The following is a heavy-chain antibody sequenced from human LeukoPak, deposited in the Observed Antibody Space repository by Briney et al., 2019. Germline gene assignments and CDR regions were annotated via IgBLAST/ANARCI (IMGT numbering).Heavy chain of an antibody. Sequence: GRSLRLSCAASGFTFSSYRMHWVRQAPGKGLEWVAVISYDGSNKYYADSVKGRFTISRDNSKNTLYLQMNSLRAEDTAVYYCAKDAIDYGDSGPFDYWGQGTLVTVSS. CDR2: ISYDGSNK. J-gene: IGHJ4*02. CDR3: AKDAIDYGDSGPFDY. CDR1: GFTFSSYR. V-gene: IGHV3-30*18. D-gene: IGHD4-17*01.